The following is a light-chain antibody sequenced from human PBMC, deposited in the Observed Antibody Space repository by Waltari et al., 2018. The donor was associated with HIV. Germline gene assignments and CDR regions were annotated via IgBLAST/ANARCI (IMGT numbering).Light chain of an antibody. CDR3: QQYNNWPRT. V-gene: IGKV3-15*01. Sequence: ELVMTQSPATLSVSPGERVTPSFTPSQNVITNLAWYQQKPGQAPRLLLYGATTRATGVPPRFSRGGSETEFTLTIGSLQSEDFAFYYCQQYNNWPRTFGQGAKVETK. J-gene: IGKJ1*01. CDR1: QNVITN. CDR2: GAT.